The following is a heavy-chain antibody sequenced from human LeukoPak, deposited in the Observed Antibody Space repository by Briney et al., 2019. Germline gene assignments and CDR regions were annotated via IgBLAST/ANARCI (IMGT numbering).Heavy chain of an antibody. D-gene: IGHD6-13*01. Sequence: ASVKVSCKASGYTFTSYAMNWVRQAPGQGLEWMGWINTNTGNPTYAQGFTGRFVFSLDTSVSTAYLQISSLKAEDTAVYYCARGIAAAGRVFWFDPWGQGTLVTVSS. CDR3: ARGIAAAGRVFWFDP. V-gene: IGHV7-4-1*02. CDR1: GYTFTSYA. CDR2: INTNTGNP. J-gene: IGHJ5*02.